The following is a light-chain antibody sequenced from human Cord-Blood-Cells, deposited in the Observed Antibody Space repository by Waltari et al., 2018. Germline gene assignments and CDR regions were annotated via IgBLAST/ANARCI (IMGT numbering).Light chain of an antibody. CDR1: QGIRND. CDR2: AAS. V-gene: IGKV1-6*01. J-gene: IGKJ4*01. Sequence: AIQMTQSPSSLSPSVVDSVTITCRASQGIRNDLGWYQQKPGKAPKLLIYAASSLQSGVPSRFSGSGSGTDFTLTISSLQPEDFATYYCLQDYNYPPTFGGGTKVEIK. CDR3: LQDYNYPPT.